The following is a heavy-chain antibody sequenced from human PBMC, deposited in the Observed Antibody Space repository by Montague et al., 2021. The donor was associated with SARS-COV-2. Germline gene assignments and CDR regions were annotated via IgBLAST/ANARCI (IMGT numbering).Heavy chain of an antibody. CDR1: GFSLSTSGMC. Sequence: PPLVKPTQTLTLTCTFSGFSLSTSGMCVSWIRQPPGKALEWLALIDWDDDKYYSTSLKTRLTISKDTSKNQVVLTMTNMDPVDTATYYCARVPYDILTGSGYYGMDVWGQGTTVTVSS. CDR2: IDWDDDK. V-gene: IGHV2-70*01. D-gene: IGHD3-9*01. CDR3: ARVPYDILTGSGYYGMDV. J-gene: IGHJ6*02.